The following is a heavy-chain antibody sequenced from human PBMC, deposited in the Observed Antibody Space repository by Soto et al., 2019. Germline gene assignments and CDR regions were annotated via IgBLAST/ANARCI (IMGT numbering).Heavy chain of an antibody. CDR3: ARVKKGGYCSGGSCYLRGWFAP. CDR2: IIPIFGTA. Sequence: QVQLVQSGAEVKKPGSSVKVSCKASGGTFSSYAISWVRQAPGQGLEWMGGIIPIFGTANYAQKFQGRVTITAHESTSTAYMELSSLRSEDTAVYYCARVKKGGYCSGGSCYLRGWFAPWGQGTLVTVSS. CDR1: GGTFSSYA. D-gene: IGHD2-15*01. J-gene: IGHJ5*02. V-gene: IGHV1-69*01.